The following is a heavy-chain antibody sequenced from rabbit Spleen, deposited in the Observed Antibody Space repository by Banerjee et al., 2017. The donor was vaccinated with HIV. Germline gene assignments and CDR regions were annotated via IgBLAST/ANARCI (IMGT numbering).Heavy chain of an antibody. CDR1: GFSFSSSYW. CDR3: ARGSATMTMVIIGFYLSL. J-gene: IGHJ4*01. Sequence: QEQLVESGGGLVKPEGSLKLSCTASGFSFSSSYWICWVRQAPGKGLECIACIYGDSSGSTWYASWAKGRFTISKTSSTTVTLQMTTLTAADTATYFCARGSATMTMVIIGFYLSLWGPGTLVTVS. D-gene: IGHD2-1*01. V-gene: IGHV1S45*01. CDR2: IYGDSSGST.